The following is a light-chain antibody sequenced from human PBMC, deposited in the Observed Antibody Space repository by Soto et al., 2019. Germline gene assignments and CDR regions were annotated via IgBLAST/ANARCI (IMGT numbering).Light chain of an antibody. CDR1: QSISSW. Sequence: DSQMTQSPSTLAASVGDRVTINCRASQSISSWLAWYQQKPGKAPKLLIYKASLLQSGVPSRFSGSGSGTEFTLTISSLQPEDFATYYCQQYDRYPVTFGGGTKVDIK. CDR2: KAS. J-gene: IGKJ4*01. CDR3: QQYDRYPVT. V-gene: IGKV1-5*03.